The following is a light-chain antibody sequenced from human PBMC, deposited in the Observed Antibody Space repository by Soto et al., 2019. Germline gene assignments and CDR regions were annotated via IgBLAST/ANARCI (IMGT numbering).Light chain of an antibody. CDR1: QSVGSN. J-gene: IGKJ2*01. CDR2: GES. CDR3: QQYSNWPFT. Sequence: EIVMTQSPATLSVSPGERVTLSCRASQSVGSNLAWYQQKPGQVPRLLIYGESSRATGIPTTFSGSGSGAEFTLTISSLQSEDFASYYCQQYSNWPFTFGQGTKLEIK. V-gene: IGKV3-15*01.